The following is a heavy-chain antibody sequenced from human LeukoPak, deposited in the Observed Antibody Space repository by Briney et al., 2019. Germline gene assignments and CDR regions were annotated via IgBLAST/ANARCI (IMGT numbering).Heavy chain of an antibody. CDR1: GLTFSDFF. CDR2: ISGSGTTI. CDR3: AKSGLNRFDY. D-gene: IGHD2-15*01. Sequence: PGGSLRLSCAASGLTFSDFFLSWLRQVPGKGLEWVAYISGSGTTIFYADSVKGRFTISRDNAKQSLYLQMNTLRAEDTAVYYCAKSGLNRFDYWGQGTLVTVSS. V-gene: IGHV3-11*01. J-gene: IGHJ4*02.